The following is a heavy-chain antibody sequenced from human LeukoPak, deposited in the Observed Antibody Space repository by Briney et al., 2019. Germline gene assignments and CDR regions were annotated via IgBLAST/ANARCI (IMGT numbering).Heavy chain of an antibody. CDR3: ARERGGDGDPQFVFDY. D-gene: IGHD4-17*01. CDR1: GFTFSSYA. V-gene: IGHV3-23*01. Sequence: GGSLRLSCAASGFTFSSYAMSWVRQAPGKGLEWVSAISGSGGSTYYADSVKGRFTISRDNSKNTLYLQMNSLRAEDTAVYYCARERGGDGDPQFVFDYWGQGTLVTVSS. J-gene: IGHJ4*02. CDR2: ISGSGGST.